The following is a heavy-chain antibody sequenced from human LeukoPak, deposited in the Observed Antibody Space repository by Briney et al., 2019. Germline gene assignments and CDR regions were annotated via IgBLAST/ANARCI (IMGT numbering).Heavy chain of an antibody. D-gene: IGHD4-23*01. CDR1: GITFSRYS. V-gene: IGHV3-21*04. CDR3: AKLQSDGLRTYYGMDV. CDR2: ITSSSSYT. J-gene: IGHJ6*02. Sequence: GGSLRLSCAASGITFSRYSMNWVRQAPGKGPEWVSAITSSSSYTYYADSVKGRFTISRDNSKNTLYLQMNSLRAEDTAVYYCAKLQSDGLRTYYGMDVWGQGTTVTVSS.